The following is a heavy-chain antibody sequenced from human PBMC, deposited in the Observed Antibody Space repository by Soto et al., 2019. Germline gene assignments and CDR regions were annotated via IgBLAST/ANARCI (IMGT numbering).Heavy chain of an antibody. D-gene: IGHD4-17*01. CDR2: IIPIFGTA. V-gene: IGHV1-69*13. Sequence: GASVKVSCKASGGTFSSYAISWVRQAPGQGLEWMGGIIPIFGTANYAQKFQGRVTITADESTSTAYMELSSLRSEDTAVYYCARDLKYGANSGSLVYYGMDVWGQGTTVTVSS. J-gene: IGHJ6*02. CDR1: GGTFSSYA. CDR3: ARDLKYGANSGSLVYYGMDV.